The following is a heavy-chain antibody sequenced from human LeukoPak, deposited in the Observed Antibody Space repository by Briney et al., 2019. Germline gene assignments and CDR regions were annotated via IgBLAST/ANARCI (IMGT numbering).Heavy chain of an antibody. J-gene: IGHJ4*02. CDR3: ARGPLLYSSSPEEFDY. CDR2: IIPIFGTA. D-gene: IGHD6-6*01. CDR1: GGTFSSYA. V-gene: IGHV1-69*13. Sequence: SVKVSCKASGGTFSSYAISWVRQAPGQGLEWMGGIIPIFGTANYAQKFQGRVTITADESTSTAYMELSSLRSEDTAVYYCARGPLLYSSSPEEFDYWGQGTLVTVSS.